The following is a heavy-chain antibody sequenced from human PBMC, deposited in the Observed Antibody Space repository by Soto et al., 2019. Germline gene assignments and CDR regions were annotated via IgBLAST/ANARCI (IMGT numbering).Heavy chain of an antibody. D-gene: IGHD6-13*01. CDR3: ARVALDRGSWYLAGPGYFDY. CDR1: GCSISSYY. CDR2: IYYSGST. Sequence: PXETLSLTCTVAGCSISSYYWSWIRQPPGKGLEWIGYIYYSGSTNYNPSLKSRVTISVDTSKNQFSLKLSSVTAADTAVYYCARVALDRGSWYLAGPGYFDYWGQGTLVTVSS. V-gene: IGHV4-59*01. J-gene: IGHJ4*02.